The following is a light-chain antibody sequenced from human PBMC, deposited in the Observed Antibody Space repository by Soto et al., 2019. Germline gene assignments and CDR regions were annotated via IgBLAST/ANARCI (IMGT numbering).Light chain of an antibody. V-gene: IGLV2-14*03. CDR3: SSYTSSSTLV. CDR2: DVS. J-gene: IGLJ1*01. CDR1: SSDIGGYHY. Sequence: QSALTHPASVSGSPGQSITISCTGTSSDIGGYHYVSLYQQHPGKVPKLTIYDVSYRPSGVSNRFSGSKSGNTASLTISGLQSEDEADYYCSSYTSSSTLVFGPGTKLTVL.